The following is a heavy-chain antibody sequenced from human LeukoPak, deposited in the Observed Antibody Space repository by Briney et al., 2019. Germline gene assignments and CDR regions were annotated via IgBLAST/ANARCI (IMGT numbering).Heavy chain of an antibody. J-gene: IGHJ5*02. CDR3: ARNTMVRGASPSHRLRFDP. Sequence: KPSETLSLTCTVSSGSISSYYWSWIRQPAGKGLEWIGRIYTSGSTNYNPSLKSRVTISVDTSKNQFSLKLSSVTAADTAVYYCARNTMVRGASPSHRLRFDPWGQGTLVTVSS. D-gene: IGHD3-10*01. V-gene: IGHV4-4*07. CDR1: SGSISSYY. CDR2: IYTSGST.